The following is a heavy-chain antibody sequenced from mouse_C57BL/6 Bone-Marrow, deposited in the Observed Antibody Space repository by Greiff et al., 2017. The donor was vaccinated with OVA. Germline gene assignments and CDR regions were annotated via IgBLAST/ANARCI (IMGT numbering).Heavy chain of an antibody. Sequence: QVQLQQSGAELVKPGASVKMSCKASGYTFTSYWITWVKQRPGQGLEWIGDIYPGSGSTNYNEKFKSKATLTVDTSSSTAYMQLSSLTSEDSAVYYCARRGLYYDYDTPFAYWGQGTLVTVSA. CDR2: IYPGSGST. CDR1: GYTFTSYW. D-gene: IGHD2-4*01. V-gene: IGHV1-55*01. CDR3: ARRGLYYDYDTPFAY. J-gene: IGHJ3*01.